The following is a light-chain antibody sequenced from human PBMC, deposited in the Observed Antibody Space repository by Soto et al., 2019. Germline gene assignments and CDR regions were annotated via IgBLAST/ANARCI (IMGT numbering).Light chain of an antibody. CDR3: QQYNSYPWT. J-gene: IGKJ1*01. CDR1: QSISSW. Sequence: DLRMTQSPSTLSASVVDRVTITCRACQSISSWSAWYQQKPGKAPKLLIYDASSLESGVPSRFSGSGSGTEFTLTISSLQPDDFATYYCQQYNSYPWTFGQGTKVEIK. CDR2: DAS. V-gene: IGKV1-5*01.